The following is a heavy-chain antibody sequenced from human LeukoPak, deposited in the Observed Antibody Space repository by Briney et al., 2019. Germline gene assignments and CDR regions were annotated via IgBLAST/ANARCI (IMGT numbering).Heavy chain of an antibody. CDR2: IYYSGST. Sequence: SETMPLTCTVSGGSISSYYWSWIRQPPGKGLEWIGYIYYSGSTNYNPSLKSRVTISVDTSKNQFSLKLSSVTAADTAVYYCARACTGYRPFDLWGRGTLVTVSS. CDR3: ARACTGYRPFDL. J-gene: IGHJ2*01. CDR1: GGSISSYY. D-gene: IGHD3-9*01. V-gene: IGHV4-59*01.